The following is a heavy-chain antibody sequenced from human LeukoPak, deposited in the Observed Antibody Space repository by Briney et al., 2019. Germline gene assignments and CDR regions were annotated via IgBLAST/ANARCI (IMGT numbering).Heavy chain of an antibody. Sequence: GGSLRLSCAASGFNFTKYAMSWVRQAPGRGLAWVSGMSSSGDSTDYADSVKGRFTISRDNSKNTLYLQMDSLRVEDTAVCSAKVSFDGGVIPYFDPWGQGTVVTVSS. J-gene: IGHJ4*02. CDR1: GFNFTKYA. CDR2: MSSSGDST. V-gene: IGHV3-23*01. D-gene: IGHD3-16*02. CDR3: KVSFDGGVIPYFDP.